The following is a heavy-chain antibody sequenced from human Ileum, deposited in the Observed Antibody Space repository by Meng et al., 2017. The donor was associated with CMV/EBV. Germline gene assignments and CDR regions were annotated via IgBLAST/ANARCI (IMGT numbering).Heavy chain of an antibody. J-gene: IGHJ4*02. CDR1: GFTFSTYW. Sequence: GESLKISCAASGFTFSTYWMTWVRQAPGKGLEWVANINRDGSDKYYVDSVKGRFTMSRDNAKNSLYLQMNSLRAEETAVYYCARDTGPNTFDYWGQGTLVTVSS. CDR3: ARDTGPNTFDY. V-gene: IGHV3-7*03. D-gene: IGHD2-8*01. CDR2: INRDGSDK.